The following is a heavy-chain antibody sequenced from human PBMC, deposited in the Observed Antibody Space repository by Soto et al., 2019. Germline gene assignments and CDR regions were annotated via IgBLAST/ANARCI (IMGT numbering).Heavy chain of an antibody. CDR3: ARDSVLIWGNYGMDV. J-gene: IGHJ6*02. D-gene: IGHD3-16*01. CDR2: IYYSGTT. CDR1: GDSVSNDNYY. V-gene: IGHV4-61*01. Sequence: SETLSLTCAVSGDSVSNDNYYWSWIRQPPGKGLEWIGYIYYSGTTNYNSYLKSRLSLSVDMSKNQFSLKLASVTAADTAVYYCARDSVLIWGNYGMDVWGQGTTVTVSS.